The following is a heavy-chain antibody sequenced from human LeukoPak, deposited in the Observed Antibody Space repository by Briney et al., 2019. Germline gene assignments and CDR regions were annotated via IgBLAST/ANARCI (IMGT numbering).Heavy chain of an antibody. CDR3: ARRNYYDSSGYFHFDY. Sequence: GGSLRLSCAASGFTFDDYAMHWVRQAPGKGLEWVSGISWNSGSIGYADSVKGRFTISRDNAKNSLYLQMNSLRAEDTALYYCARRNYYDSSGYFHFDYWGQGTLVTVSS. CDR1: GFTFDDYA. D-gene: IGHD3-22*01. J-gene: IGHJ4*02. V-gene: IGHV3-9*01. CDR2: ISWNSGSI.